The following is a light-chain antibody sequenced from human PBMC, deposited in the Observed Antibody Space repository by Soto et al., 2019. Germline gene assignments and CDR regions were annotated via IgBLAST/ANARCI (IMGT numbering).Light chain of an antibody. CDR2: DAS. CDR3: QQRSNWIT. V-gene: IGKV3-11*01. Sequence: EIVLTQPPATLSLSPGERATLSCRASQSISIYLAWYQQKPGQAPRLLIYDASNRATGIPARFSGSGSGTDFILTISSLEPEDFAVYYCQQRSNWITFGQGTRLEIK. CDR1: QSISIY. J-gene: IGKJ5*01.